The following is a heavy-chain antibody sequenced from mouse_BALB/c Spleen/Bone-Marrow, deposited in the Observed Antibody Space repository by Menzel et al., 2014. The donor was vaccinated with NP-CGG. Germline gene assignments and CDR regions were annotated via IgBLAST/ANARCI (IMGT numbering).Heavy chain of an antibody. CDR2: IHPGSGST. V-gene: IGHV1-55*01. CDR1: GYNFTSYW. J-gene: IGHJ3*01. D-gene: IGHD3-1*01. CDR3: ARFSQLGLLAY. Sequence: QVQLQQSGAELVKPGTSVKLSCKASGYNFTSYWINWVKLRPGQGLEWIGDIHPGSGSTNYNEKFKSKATLTVDTSSSTAYMQLSSLASEDSALYYCARFSQLGLLAYWGQGTLVTVSA.